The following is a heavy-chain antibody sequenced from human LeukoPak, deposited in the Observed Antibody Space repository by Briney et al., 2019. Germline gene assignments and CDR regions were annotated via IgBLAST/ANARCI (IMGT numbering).Heavy chain of an antibody. Sequence: ASVKVSCRASGYTFTSHYMHWVRQAPGQGLEWMGVINPSVGSTSYPQKFQGRVTMSRDTSTNTVYMELSSLKSEDTAVYYCAAPGASGFVGNFWSGPLDFWGRGALVTVSS. D-gene: IGHD3-3*01. V-gene: IGHV1-46*01. CDR3: AAPGASGFVGNFWSGPLDF. CDR1: GYTFTSHY. J-gene: IGHJ4*02. CDR2: INPSVGST.